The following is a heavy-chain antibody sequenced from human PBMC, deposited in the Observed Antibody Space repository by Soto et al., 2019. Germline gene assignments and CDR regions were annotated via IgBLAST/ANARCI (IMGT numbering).Heavy chain of an antibody. J-gene: IGHJ5*02. Sequence: ASVKVSCKASGGTFSSYAISWVRQAPGQGLEWMGGIIPIFGTANYAQKFQGRVTITADESTSTAYMELSSLRSEDTAVYYCARVDYDILTGYYKRTLRSSWFDPWGQGTLVTVSS. CDR3: ARVDYDILTGYYKRTLRSSWFDP. D-gene: IGHD3-9*01. V-gene: IGHV1-69*13. CDR1: GGTFSSYA. CDR2: IIPIFGTA.